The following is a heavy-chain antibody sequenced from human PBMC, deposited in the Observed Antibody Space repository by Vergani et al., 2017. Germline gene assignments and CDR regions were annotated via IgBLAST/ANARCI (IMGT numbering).Heavy chain of an antibody. D-gene: IGHD6-13*01. CDR2: AYISGST. Sequence: QVQLQESGPGLVKPSQTLSLTCTVSGGSISSGSYYWSWIRQPAGKGLEWIGRAYISGSTNYNPSLKSRVTISVDTSKNQFSLKLSSVTAADTAVYYCARDGDSSSLDRYYYYYYMDVWGKGTTVTVSS. V-gene: IGHV4-61*02. CDR1: GGSISSGSYY. CDR3: ARDGDSSSLDRYYYYYYMDV. J-gene: IGHJ6*03.